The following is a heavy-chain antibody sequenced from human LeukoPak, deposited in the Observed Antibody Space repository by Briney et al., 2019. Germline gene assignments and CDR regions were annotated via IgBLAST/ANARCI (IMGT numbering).Heavy chain of an antibody. D-gene: IGHD2-2*02. CDR1: GFTFSSYG. V-gene: IGHV3-30*03. J-gene: IGHJ4*02. CDR2: ISYDGSNK. Sequence: GGSLRLSCAASGFTFSSYGMHWVRQAPGKGLEWVAVISYDGSNKYYADSVKGRFTISRDNSKNTLYLQMNSLRAEDTAVYYCARDLEGKDYTLGYWGQGTLVTVSS. CDR3: ARDLEGKDYTLGY.